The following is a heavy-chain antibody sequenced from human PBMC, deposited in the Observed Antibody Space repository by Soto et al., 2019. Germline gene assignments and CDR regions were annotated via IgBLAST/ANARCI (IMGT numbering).Heavy chain of an antibody. J-gene: IGHJ4*02. CDR3: ARDSVGAPEE. V-gene: IGHV3-30-3*01. CDR2: ISYDGSNK. D-gene: IGHD1-26*01. CDR1: GFTFSSYA. Sequence: GGSLRLSCAASGFTFSSYAMHWVRQAPGKGLEWVAVISYDGSNKYYADSVKGRFTISRDNSKNTLYLQMNSLRAEDTAVYYCARDSVGAPEEWGQGTLVTV.